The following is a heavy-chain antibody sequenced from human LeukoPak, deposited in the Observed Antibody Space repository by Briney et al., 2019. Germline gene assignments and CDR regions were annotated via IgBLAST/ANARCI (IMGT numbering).Heavy chain of an antibody. Sequence: PSETLSLTSTVSGGSISSYYWSWIRQPPGKGLECIGYIYYSGSTYYNPSLKSRLTISVDTSKNQFSLKMSSVTAADTAVYYCARSRSAMMYTFDIWGQGTMVTVSS. V-gene: IGHV4-59*01. CDR1: GGSISSYY. J-gene: IGHJ3*02. CDR3: ARSRSAMMYTFDI. CDR2: IYYSGST. D-gene: IGHD3-22*01.